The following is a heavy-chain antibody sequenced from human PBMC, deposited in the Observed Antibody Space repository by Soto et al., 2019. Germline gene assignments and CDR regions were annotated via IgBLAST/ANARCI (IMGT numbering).Heavy chain of an antibody. CDR2: IYYSGIT. V-gene: IGHV4-39*01. CDR3: ARHGSN. CDR1: GVSISNSSYY. J-gene: IGHJ4*02. Sequence: QLQLQESGPGLVKPSETLSLTCTVSGVSISNSSYYWGWIRRPPGKGLEWIGTIYYSGITYYNPSLKSRVTLSVDTSKNQFSRKLTSVTAADTAVYYSARHGSNWGQGTLVTVSS.